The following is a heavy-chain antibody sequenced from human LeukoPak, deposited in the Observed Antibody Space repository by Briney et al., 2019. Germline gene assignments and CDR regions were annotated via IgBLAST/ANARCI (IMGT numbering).Heavy chain of an antibody. J-gene: IGHJ4*02. CDR3: ARDRVKYSSSSFGY. D-gene: IGHD6-6*01. CDR2: ISGSGGST. Sequence: GGSLRLSCAASGFTFSSYSMNWVRQAPGKGLEWVSAISGSGGSTYYADSVKGRFTISRDNAKNSLYLQMNSLRAEDTAVYYCARDRVKYSSSSFGYWGQGTLVTVSS. V-gene: IGHV3-21*01. CDR1: GFTFSSYS.